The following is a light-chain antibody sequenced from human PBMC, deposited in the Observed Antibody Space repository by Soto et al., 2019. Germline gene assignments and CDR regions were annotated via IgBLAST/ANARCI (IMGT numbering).Light chain of an antibody. J-gene: IGLJ2*01. Sequence: QSALTQPASVSGSPGQSITISCAGTSSDVGVYDFVSWYQQHPGKAPNLLIYDVNNRPAGISNRFSGSKSGNTASLTISGLQAEDEADYYCSSYTTSTTRVFGGGTKLTVL. CDR2: DVN. V-gene: IGLV2-14*03. CDR3: SSYTTSTTRV. CDR1: SSDVGVYDF.